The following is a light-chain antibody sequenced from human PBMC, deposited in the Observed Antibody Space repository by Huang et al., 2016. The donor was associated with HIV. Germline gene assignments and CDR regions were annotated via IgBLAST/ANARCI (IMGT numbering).Light chain of an antibody. J-gene: IGKJ4*01. CDR2: AAS. V-gene: IGKV1-39*01. CDR3: QQSYSTILT. Sequence: IQMTQSPSSLSASVGDRVTITCRASQNINNFLNWYQQKPGKAPTLLIYAASSLQSGVPSRFSGSGSGTDFTLTISSLQPEDVATYYCQQSYSTILTFGGGTKVEIK. CDR1: QNINNF.